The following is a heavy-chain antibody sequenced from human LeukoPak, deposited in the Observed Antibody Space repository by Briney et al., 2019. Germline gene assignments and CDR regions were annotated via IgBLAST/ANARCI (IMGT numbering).Heavy chain of an antibody. Sequence: SQTLSLTCTVSGGSISSGDYYWSWIRQPPGKGLEWIGYIYYSGSTYYNPSLKSRVTISVDTSKNQFSLKLSSVTAADTAVYYGASASGTPWGMDVWGQGTTVTVSS. CDR2: IYYSGST. CDR3: ASASGTPWGMDV. V-gene: IGHV4-30-4*01. D-gene: IGHD3-10*01. CDR1: GGSISSGDYY. J-gene: IGHJ6*02.